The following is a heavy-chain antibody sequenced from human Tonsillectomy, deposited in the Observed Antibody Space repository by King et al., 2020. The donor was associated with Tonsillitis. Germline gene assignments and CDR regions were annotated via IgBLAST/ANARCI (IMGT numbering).Heavy chain of an antibody. V-gene: IGHV3-30*04. Sequence: VQLVESGGGVVQPGRSLRLSCAAAGFSLSSYAMHWVRQAPGKGLEWVAVISYDGNNKYYADSVKGRFTISRDNAKNTLYVHMNSLRGEDTAMYYCASSIAAADPAHFWGQGTLVTVSS. CDR3: ASSIAAADPAHF. J-gene: IGHJ4*02. D-gene: IGHD6-13*01. CDR1: GFSLSSYA. CDR2: ISYDGNNK.